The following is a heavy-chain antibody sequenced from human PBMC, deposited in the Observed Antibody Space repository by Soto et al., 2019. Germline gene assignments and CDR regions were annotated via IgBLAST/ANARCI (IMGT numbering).Heavy chain of an antibody. V-gene: IGHV1-2*04. CDR3: ARDLRYSSSPYNWFDP. Sequence: QVQLVQSGAEVKKPGASVKVSCKASGYTFTGYYMHWVRQAPGQGLELMGWINPNSGGTNYAQKFQGWVNMTSDTSISTAYMELSRLRSHDTAVYYCARDLRYSSSPYNWFDPWGQGTLVTVSS. CDR1: GYTFTGYY. J-gene: IGHJ5*02. CDR2: INPNSGGT. D-gene: IGHD6-13*01.